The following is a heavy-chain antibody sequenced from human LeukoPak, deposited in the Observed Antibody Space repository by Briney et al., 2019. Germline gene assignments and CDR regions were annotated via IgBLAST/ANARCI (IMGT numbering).Heavy chain of an antibody. D-gene: IGHD3-22*01. Sequence: SSETPSLTCTVSGGSISSYYWSWIRQPPGKGLEWIGYIYYSGSTNYNPSLKSRVTISVDTSKNQFSLKLSSVTAADTAVYYCARGYDSSGYEYFDYWGQGNLVTVSS. V-gene: IGHV4-59*01. CDR2: IYYSGST. J-gene: IGHJ4*02. CDR1: GGSISSYY. CDR3: ARGYDSSGYEYFDY.